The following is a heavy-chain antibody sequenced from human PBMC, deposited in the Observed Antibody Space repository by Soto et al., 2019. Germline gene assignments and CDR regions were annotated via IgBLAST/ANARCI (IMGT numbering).Heavy chain of an antibody. CDR3: ARASYYDFWSGPMVQK. Sequence: GGSLRLSCAASGFTFSDYYMSWIRQAPGKGLEWVSYISSSGSTIYYADSVKGRFTISRDNAKNSLYLQMNSLRAEDTAVYYRARASYYDFWSGPMVQKWGQGTLVTVSS. CDR2: ISSSGSTI. CDR1: GFTFSDYY. D-gene: IGHD3-3*01. J-gene: IGHJ4*02. V-gene: IGHV3-11*01.